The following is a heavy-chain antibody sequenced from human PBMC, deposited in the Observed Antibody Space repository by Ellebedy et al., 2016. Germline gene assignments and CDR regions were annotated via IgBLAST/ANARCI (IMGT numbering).Heavy chain of an antibody. CDR3: VRGTVAAPGTDY. D-gene: IGHD6-13*01. CDR1: GFTFRSYW. J-gene: IGHJ4*02. CDR2: IDNDGRNT. V-gene: IGHV3-74*01. Sequence: GESLKISCSVSGFTFRSYWMHWFRQVPGKGLVWVSRIDNDGRNTYYADSVKGRFTISRDNGKNTLYLQMNGLRAEDTAVYYCVRGTVAAPGTDYWGQGTLVTVSS.